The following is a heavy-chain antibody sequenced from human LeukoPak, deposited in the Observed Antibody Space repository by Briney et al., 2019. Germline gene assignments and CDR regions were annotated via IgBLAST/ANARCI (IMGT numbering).Heavy chain of an antibody. J-gene: IGHJ4*02. CDR2: ISSNGGST. CDR3: VKDRVSISSSGYFDY. Sequence: PGGSLRLSCSASGFTFSSYAMHWVRRAPGKGLEYVSAISSNGGSTYYADSVKGRFTISRDNSKNTLYLQMSSLRAEDTAVYYCVKDRVSISSSGYFDYWGQGTLVTVSS. CDR1: GFTFSSYA. D-gene: IGHD6-13*01. V-gene: IGHV3-64D*06.